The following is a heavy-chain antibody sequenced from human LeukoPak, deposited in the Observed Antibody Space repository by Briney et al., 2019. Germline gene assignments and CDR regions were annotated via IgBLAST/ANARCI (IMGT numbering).Heavy chain of an antibody. Sequence: GGSLRLSCAASGFTFSDYYMSWIRQAPGKGLEWVSYISSSGSTIYYADSVKGRFTISRDNAKNSLYLQTNSLRAEDTAVYYCARDPPYYYDSSGYLDYWGQGTLVTVSS. CDR1: GFTFSDYY. J-gene: IGHJ4*02. V-gene: IGHV3-11*01. CDR3: ARDPPYYYDSSGYLDY. D-gene: IGHD3-22*01. CDR2: ISSSGSTI.